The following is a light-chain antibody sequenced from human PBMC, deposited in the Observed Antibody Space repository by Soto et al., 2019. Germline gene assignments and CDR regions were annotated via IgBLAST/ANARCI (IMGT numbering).Light chain of an antibody. CDR3: AAWDDRLMGV. CDR1: STNIGSSS. CDR2: SNA. V-gene: IGLV1-44*01. Sequence: QSVLTQPPSVSGTPGQTVTITGSGSSTNIGSSSVKWYQQFPGAAPRLLIYSNALRPSGIPNRFSGSKSGTSASLAISGLQPEDEADYYCAAWDDRLMGVFGPGTKVTVL. J-gene: IGLJ1*01.